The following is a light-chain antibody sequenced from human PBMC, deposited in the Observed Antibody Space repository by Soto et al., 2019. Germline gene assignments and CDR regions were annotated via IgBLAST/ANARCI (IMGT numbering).Light chain of an antibody. CDR1: QSVSSN. V-gene: IGKV3-15*01. CDR3: QQYNNCPWT. Sequence: EIVMTQSPATLSVARGERATLSCRASQSVSSNLAWYQQKPGQAPRLLIYGASTRATGIPARFSGSGSGTEFTLTISSLQSEDFAVYYCQQYNNCPWTFGQGTKVEIK. J-gene: IGKJ1*01. CDR2: GAS.